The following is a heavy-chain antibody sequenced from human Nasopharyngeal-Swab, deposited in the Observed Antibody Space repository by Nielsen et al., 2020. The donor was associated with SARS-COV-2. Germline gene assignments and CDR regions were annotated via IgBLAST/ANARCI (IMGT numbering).Heavy chain of an antibody. Sequence: SGPTLVKPPQTLTLTCTFSGFSLATSGVGVGWIRQPPGKALEWLTLIFWDDDKRYSPSLKSRLTITKDTSKNQVVLTMTNMDPVDTATYYCARVSSWSNFDYWGQGTLVTVSS. CDR3: ARVSSWSNFDY. J-gene: IGHJ4*02. CDR2: IFWDDDK. D-gene: IGHD6-13*01. CDR1: GFSLATSGVG. V-gene: IGHV2-5*02.